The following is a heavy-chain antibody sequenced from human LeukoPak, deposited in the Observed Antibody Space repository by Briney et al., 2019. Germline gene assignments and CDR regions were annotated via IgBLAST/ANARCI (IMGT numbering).Heavy chain of an antibody. CDR3: AKPRVQLVLEFAFDI. CDR2: ISGSGGST. J-gene: IGHJ3*02. D-gene: IGHD6-13*01. Sequence: GGSLRLSCAASGFTFSSYAMSWVRQAPGKGLEWVSAISGSGGSTYYADSVKGRFTISRDNAKNTLYLQMNSLRAEDTAVYYCAKPRVQLVLEFAFDIWGQGTMVTVSS. V-gene: IGHV3-23*01. CDR1: GFTFSSYA.